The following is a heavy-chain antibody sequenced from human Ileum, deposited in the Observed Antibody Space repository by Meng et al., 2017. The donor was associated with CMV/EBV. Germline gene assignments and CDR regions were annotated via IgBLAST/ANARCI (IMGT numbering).Heavy chain of an antibody. CDR1: GGSISSYY. Sequence: SETLSLTCTVSGGSISSYYLSWIRQPPGKGLEWIGYMYYRETAYYNPSLKSRVTISVDTSKNLFSLRLYSVTAADTAVYYCANTLYPKRWLNWFDPWGQGTLVTVSS. J-gene: IGHJ5*02. CDR2: MYYRETA. V-gene: IGHV4-59*01. CDR3: ANTLYPKRWLNWFDP. D-gene: IGHD6-19*01.